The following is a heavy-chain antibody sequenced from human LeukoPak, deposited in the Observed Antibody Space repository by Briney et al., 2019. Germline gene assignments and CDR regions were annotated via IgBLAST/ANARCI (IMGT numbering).Heavy chain of an antibody. CDR1: GFTFSSYS. J-gene: IGHJ4*02. D-gene: IGHD3-16*01. V-gene: IGHV3-48*04. Sequence: PGGSLRLSCAASGFTFSSYSMNWVRQAPGKGLEWVSYISSSSSTIYYADSVRGRFTISRDNAKNSLYLQMNSLRAEDTAVYYCAKDRLIGAARFFDYWGQGTLVTVSS. CDR3: AKDRLIGAARFFDY. CDR2: ISSSSSTI.